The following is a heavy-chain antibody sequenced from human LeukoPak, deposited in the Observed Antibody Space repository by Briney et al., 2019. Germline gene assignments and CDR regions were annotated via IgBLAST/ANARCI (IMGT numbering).Heavy chain of an antibody. V-gene: IGHV3-30-3*01. Sequence: GGSLRLSCAASGFTFSSYAMHWVRQAPGKGLEWVAVISYDGSNKYYADSVKGRFTISRDNSKNTLYLQMNSLRSEDAAVYYCASSGVVVPAAMLSWWFDPWGQGTLVTVFS. CDR3: ASSGVVVPAAMLSWWFDP. CDR2: ISYDGSNK. J-gene: IGHJ5*02. D-gene: IGHD2-2*01. CDR1: GFTFSSYA.